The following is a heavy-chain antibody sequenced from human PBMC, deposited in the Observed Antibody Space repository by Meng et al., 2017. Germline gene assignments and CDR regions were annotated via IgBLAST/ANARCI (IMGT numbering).Heavy chain of an antibody. V-gene: IGHV1-69*13. D-gene: IGHD4-17*01. CDR2: IIPIFGTA. CDR3: ARDPATVTKDYYYYYGMDV. J-gene: IGHJ6*02. CDR1: GGTFSSYA. Sequence: SVKVSCKASGGTFSSYAISWGRQAPGQGLEWMGGIIPIFGTANYAQKFQGRVTITADESTSTAYMELSSLRSEDTAVYYCARDPATVTKDYYYYYGMDVWGQGTTVTVSS.